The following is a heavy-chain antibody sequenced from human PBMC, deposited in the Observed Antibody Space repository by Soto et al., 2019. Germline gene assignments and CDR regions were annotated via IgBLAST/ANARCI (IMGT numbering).Heavy chain of an antibody. CDR3: ARAPPDYYYGMDV. CDR1: GGSISSGRYY. V-gene: IGHV4-31*03. Sequence: PSETLSLTCTVSGGSISSGRYYWSWIRQHPGKGLEWIGYIYYSGSTYYNPSLKSRLTISVNTSKNQFSLNLTSLTAADTAVYYCARAPPDYYYGMDVWGQGTTVTVSS. J-gene: IGHJ6*02. CDR2: IYYSGST.